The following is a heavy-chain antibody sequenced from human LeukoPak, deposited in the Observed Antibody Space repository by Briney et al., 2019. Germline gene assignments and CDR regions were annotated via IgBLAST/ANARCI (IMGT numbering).Heavy chain of an antibody. V-gene: IGHV1-46*01. CDR3: ARRGDAFDI. Sequence: ASVKVSCKASGYTFTSYYMHWVRQAPGQGLEWMGIINPSGGSTSYAQKFQGRVTMTRDTSINTAYMELSGLRSDDTAVYYCARRGDAFDIWGQGTMVTVSS. CDR2: INPSGGST. CDR1: GYTFTSYY. J-gene: IGHJ3*02.